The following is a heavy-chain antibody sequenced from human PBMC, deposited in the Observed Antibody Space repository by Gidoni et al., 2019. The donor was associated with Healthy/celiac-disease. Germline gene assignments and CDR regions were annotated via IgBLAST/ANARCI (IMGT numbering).Heavy chain of an antibody. Sequence: QVQLVESGGGVVQPGRSLRLSCAASGFTFSSYGMHWVRQAPGKGLEWVAVIWYDGSNKYYADSVKGRFTTSRDNSKNTLYLQMNSLRAEDTAVYYCARAGRQRLIVGGNWFDPWGQGTLVTVSS. J-gene: IGHJ5*02. CDR2: IWYDGSNK. V-gene: IGHV3-33*01. CDR3: ARAGRQRLIVGGNWFDP. D-gene: IGHD3-16*01. CDR1: GFTFSSYG.